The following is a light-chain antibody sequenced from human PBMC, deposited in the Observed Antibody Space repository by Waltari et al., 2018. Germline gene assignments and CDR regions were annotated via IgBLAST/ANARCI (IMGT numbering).Light chain of an antibody. Sequence: EIVVTQSPATLSVSLGEGATLSCRASETIKTNLAWYQQKPGQAPRLLIYDASTRATGIPARFSGSGSGTEFTLTISSLQSEDFAIYFCQQYNEWPPISTFGQGTNLEIK. CDR1: ETIKTN. J-gene: IGKJ2*01. CDR3: QQYNEWPPIST. V-gene: IGKV3-15*01. CDR2: DAS.